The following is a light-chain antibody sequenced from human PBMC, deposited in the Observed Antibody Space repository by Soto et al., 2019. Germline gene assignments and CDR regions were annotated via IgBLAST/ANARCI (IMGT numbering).Light chain of an antibody. CDR2: EVS. V-gene: IGLV2-14*01. CDR3: STYTNSIAV. J-gene: IGLJ2*01. Sequence: QSVLTQPASVSGSPGQSITISCTGTSSDIGTYNYVSWYQQHPGKAPKLMIYEVSNRPSGVSIRFSGSKSGKTASLTISGLQAEHEAHYYCSTYTNSIAVFGGGTKLTVL. CDR1: SSDIGTYNY.